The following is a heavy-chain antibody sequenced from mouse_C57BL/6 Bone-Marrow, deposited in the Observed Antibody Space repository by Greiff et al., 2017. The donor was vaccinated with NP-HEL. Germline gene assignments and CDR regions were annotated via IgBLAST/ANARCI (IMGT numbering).Heavy chain of an antibody. CDR2: IDPSDSYT. V-gene: IGHV1-69*01. Sequence: QVQLQQPGAELVMPGASVKLSCKASGYTFTSYWMHWVKQRPGQGLEWIGEIDPSDSYTNYNQKFKGKSTLTVDKSSSTAYMQLSSLTSEDSAVYYCARSGDYDLAWFAYWGQGTLVTVSA. D-gene: IGHD2-4*01. J-gene: IGHJ3*01. CDR3: ARSGDYDLAWFAY. CDR1: GYTFTSYW.